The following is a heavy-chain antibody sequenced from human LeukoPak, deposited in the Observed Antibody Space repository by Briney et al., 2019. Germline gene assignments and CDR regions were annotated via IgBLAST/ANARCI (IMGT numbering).Heavy chain of an antibody. Sequence: SETLSLTCTVSGGSISSYYWVWIRQPPGRGLEWLGYIYYTGHTNYNPSLEGRVTISLDTSKSQFSLKLSSVTAADTAVYYCARGDGHYDFWSGYYSPPHYYYYGMDVWGQGTTVTVSS. J-gene: IGHJ6*02. V-gene: IGHV4-59*08. CDR3: ARGDGHYDFWSGYYSPPHYYYYGMDV. CDR1: GGSISSYY. D-gene: IGHD3-3*01. CDR2: IYYTGHT.